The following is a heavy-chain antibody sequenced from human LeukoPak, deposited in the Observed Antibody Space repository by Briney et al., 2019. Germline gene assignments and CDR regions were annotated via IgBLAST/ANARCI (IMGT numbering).Heavy chain of an antibody. CDR1: GYTFTSYY. J-gene: IGHJ4*02. CDR2: INPSGGST. CDR3: ARRELAGSTAYFDY. V-gene: IGHV1-46*01. Sequence: ASVKVSCKASGYTFTSYYIHWVRQAPGQGLEWMGIINPSGGSTNYAQDFQGRVTMTRDTSTSTVYMELGSLRSEDTAVYYCARRELAGSTAYFDYWGQGTLVTVSS. D-gene: IGHD1-26*01.